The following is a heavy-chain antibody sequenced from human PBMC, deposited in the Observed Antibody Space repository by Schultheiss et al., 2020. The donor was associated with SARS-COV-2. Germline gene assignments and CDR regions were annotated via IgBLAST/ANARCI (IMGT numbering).Heavy chain of an antibody. D-gene: IGHD1-1*01. CDR3: ARGTNGHYYYYMDV. V-gene: IGHV4-38-2*01. J-gene: IGHJ6*03. Sequence: SQTLSLTCAVSGYSISSGYYWGWIRQPPGKGLEWIGYIYYSGSTNYNPSLKSRVTISVDTSKNQFSLKLSSVTAADTAVYYCARGTNGHYYYYMDVWGKGTTVTVSS. CDR2: IYYSGST. CDR1: GYSISSGYY.